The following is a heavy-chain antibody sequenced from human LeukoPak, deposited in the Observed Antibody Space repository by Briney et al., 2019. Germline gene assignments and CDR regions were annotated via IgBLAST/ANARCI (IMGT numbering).Heavy chain of an antibody. V-gene: IGHV1-2*02. CDR3: ARSYFDVLTNYYMWLAP. J-gene: IGHJ5*02. Sequence: AAVKVSCKTSGYTFTDYYIHWVRQAPGQGLEWMGWINLNSGDTYYAQNFQDRVTMTGDTSISTAYLELSSLRSDDTAVFYCARSYFDVLTNYYMWLAPWGQGTLVTVSS. CDR2: INLNSGDT. CDR1: GYTFTDYY. D-gene: IGHD3-9*01.